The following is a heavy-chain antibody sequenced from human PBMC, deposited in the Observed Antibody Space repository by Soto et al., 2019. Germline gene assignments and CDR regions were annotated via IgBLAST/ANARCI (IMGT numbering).Heavy chain of an antibody. V-gene: IGHV4-59*01. D-gene: IGHD1-1*01. CDR2: VYYSGST. Sequence: SETLSLTCTVSGGSIGTYYWSWIRQPPGKGLEWIGYVYYSGSTNYNPSLKSRVTISVDTSKNQFSLKLSSVTAADTAMYYCARDTTPSLWGQGTLVTVSS. CDR1: GGSIGTYY. CDR3: ARDTTPSL. J-gene: IGHJ4*02.